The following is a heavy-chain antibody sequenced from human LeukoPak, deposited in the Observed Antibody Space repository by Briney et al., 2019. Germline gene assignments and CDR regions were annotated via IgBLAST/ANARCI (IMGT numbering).Heavy chain of an antibody. V-gene: IGHV4-34*01. Sequence: SETLSLTCAVYGGSFSGYYWSWIRQPPGKGLEWIGEINHSGSTNYNPSLKSRVTISVDTSKNQFSLKLSSVTAADTAVYYCARGWGRRLGYCTGGVCYRTKPFDFWGQGTLVTVSS. CDR1: GGSFSGYY. J-gene: IGHJ4*02. D-gene: IGHD2-8*02. CDR2: INHSGST. CDR3: ARGWGRRLGYCTGGVCYRTKPFDF.